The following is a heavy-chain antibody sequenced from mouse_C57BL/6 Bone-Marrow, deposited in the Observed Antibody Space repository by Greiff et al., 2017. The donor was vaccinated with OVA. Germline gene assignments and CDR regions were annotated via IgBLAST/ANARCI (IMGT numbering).Heavy chain of an antibody. D-gene: IGHD2-5*01. Sequence: QVQLQQPGAELVKPGASVKLSCKASGYTFTSYWMHWVKQRPGQGLEWIGMIHPNSGSTNYNEKFKSKATLTVDKSSSTAYMQLSSLTSGDSAVYYCARWDSNYAWFAYWGQGTLVTVSA. CDR2: IHPNSGST. CDR1: GYTFTSYW. CDR3: ARWDSNYAWFAY. V-gene: IGHV1-64*01. J-gene: IGHJ3*01.